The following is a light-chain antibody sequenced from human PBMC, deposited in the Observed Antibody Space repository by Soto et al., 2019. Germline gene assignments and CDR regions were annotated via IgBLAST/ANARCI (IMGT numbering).Light chain of an antibody. CDR1: QSIGTY. V-gene: IGKV1-8*01. Sequence: AIRMTQSPSSFSASTGDRVTITCRASQSIGTYLAWYQQIPGRATKLLISAASTLQRGVPSRFSGSGSGTDFNLTISCLQAEDFATYYCQQYYIYPSTFGGGTKVEIK. CDR3: QQYYIYPST. J-gene: IGKJ4*01. CDR2: AAS.